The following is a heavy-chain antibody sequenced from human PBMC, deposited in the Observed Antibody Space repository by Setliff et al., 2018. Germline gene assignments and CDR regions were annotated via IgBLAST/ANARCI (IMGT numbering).Heavy chain of an antibody. J-gene: IGHJ3*02. CDR1: GGSFSGYY. Sequence: KSSETLSLTCAVYGGSFSGYYWSRIRQPPGKGLEWIGFIHYSGSTNYNPSLKSRVTISLDTPKNQFSLRLSSVTAADTAVYYCARCSGSYDAFDIWGQGTMVTVSS. V-gene: IGHV4-59*01. CDR3: ARCSGSYDAFDI. D-gene: IGHD1-26*01. CDR2: IHYSGST.